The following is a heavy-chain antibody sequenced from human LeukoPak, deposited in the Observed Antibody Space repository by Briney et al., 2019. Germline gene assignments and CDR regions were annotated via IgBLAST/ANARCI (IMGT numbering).Heavy chain of an antibody. CDR2: ISYDGSNK. CDR1: GFTFSSYG. V-gene: IGHV3-30*18. Sequence: GGSLRLSCAASGFTFSSYGMHWVRQAPGKGLEWVAVISYDGSNKYYADSVKGRFTISRDNSKNTLYLQMNSLRAEDTAVYYCAKDPVMMTTVTTSFDYWGQGTLVTVSS. J-gene: IGHJ4*02. D-gene: IGHD4-17*01. CDR3: AKDPVMMTTVTTSFDY.